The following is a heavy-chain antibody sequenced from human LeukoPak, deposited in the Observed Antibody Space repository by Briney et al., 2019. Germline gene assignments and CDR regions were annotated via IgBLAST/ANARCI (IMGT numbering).Heavy chain of an antibody. CDR2: ISGSGDNT. J-gene: IGHJ4*02. V-gene: IGHV3-23*01. CDR3: AKRGGSYFDY. D-gene: IGHD1-26*01. CDR1: GFTFSSYA. Sequence: GGSLTLSCAASGFTFSSYAMSWVRQAPGKGLEWVSAISGSGDNTYYADSVKGRFPISRDNSKNTLYLQMNSLRAEDTAVYYCAKRGGSYFDYWGQGTLVTVSS.